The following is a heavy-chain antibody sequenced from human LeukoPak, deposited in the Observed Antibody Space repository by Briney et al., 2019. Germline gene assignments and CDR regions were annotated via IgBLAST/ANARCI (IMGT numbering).Heavy chain of an antibody. V-gene: IGHV4-39*02. D-gene: IGHD4-11*01. CDR3: VRDYSNFVQGD. Sequence: PSETLSLTCTVSGDSISSSHYYWGWIRQSPGKGVEWIGSIYSGGETHYNPSLNSRVTIFLDTSKNRFSLNLISVTATDTAVYYCVRDYSNFVQGDWGQGTLVTVSS. CDR2: IYSGGET. CDR1: GDSISSSHYY. J-gene: IGHJ4*02.